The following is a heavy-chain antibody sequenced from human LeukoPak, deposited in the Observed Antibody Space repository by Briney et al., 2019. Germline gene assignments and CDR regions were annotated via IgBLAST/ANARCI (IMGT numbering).Heavy chain of an antibody. CDR3: ARGRSDYIWGSNRGAFDI. Sequence: PSETLSLTCAVYGGSFSGYYWSWIRQPPGKGLEWIGEINHSGSTNYNPSLKSRVTISVDTSKNQFSLKLSSVTAADTAAYYCARGRSDYIWGSNRGAFDIWGQGTMVTVSS. J-gene: IGHJ3*02. V-gene: IGHV4-34*01. CDR2: INHSGST. CDR1: GGSFSGYY. D-gene: IGHD3-16*01.